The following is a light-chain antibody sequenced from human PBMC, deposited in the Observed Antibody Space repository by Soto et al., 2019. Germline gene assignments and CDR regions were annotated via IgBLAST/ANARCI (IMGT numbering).Light chain of an antibody. CDR2: GVS. J-gene: IGKJ3*01. Sequence: EIVLTQSPGTLSLSPGEGATLSCRASESVSHNYLAWYQQKPGQAPRLLIYGVSFRATGIPARFSGSGSGTDFSLTISRREPEDFAVYYCQHYSYSRYFSFGPGTKVEVK. CDR3: QHYSYSRYFS. V-gene: IGKV3-20*01. CDR1: ESVSHNY.